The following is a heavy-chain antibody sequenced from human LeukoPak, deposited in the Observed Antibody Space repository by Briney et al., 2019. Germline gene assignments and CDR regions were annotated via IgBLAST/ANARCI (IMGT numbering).Heavy chain of an antibody. CDR3: ANLPGPYYYDSSGYYNFDY. D-gene: IGHD3-22*01. V-gene: IGHV3-23*01. CDR1: GFTFSSYA. Sequence: GGSLRLSCAASGFTFSSYAMSWVRQAPGKGLEWVSAISGSGGSTYYADSVKGRFTISRDNSKNTLYLQMNSLRAEDTAVYYCANLPGPYYYDSSGYYNFDYWGQGTLVTVSS. CDR2: ISGSGGST. J-gene: IGHJ4*02.